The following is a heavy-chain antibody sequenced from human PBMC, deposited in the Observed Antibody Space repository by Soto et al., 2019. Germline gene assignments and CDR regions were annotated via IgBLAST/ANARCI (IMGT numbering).Heavy chain of an antibody. CDR3: ARGMRRYLDL. V-gene: IGHV4-4*07. CDR1: GDSISNFY. CDR2: VSASART. J-gene: IGHJ2*01. Sequence: QVQLQESGPGLVKPSETLSLTCTVSGDSISNFYWSWIRQPAGKGLESIGRVSASARTNYNPSLQSRVTMSHDTSKNQLCLRLTSVAAAVKAVYFCARGMRRYLDLWGRGTLVIVSS.